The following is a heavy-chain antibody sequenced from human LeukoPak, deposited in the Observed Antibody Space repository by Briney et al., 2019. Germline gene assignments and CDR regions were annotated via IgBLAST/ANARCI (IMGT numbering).Heavy chain of an antibody. D-gene: IGHD3-22*01. V-gene: IGHV3-48*03. Sequence: GGSLRLSCAASGFTFSSYEMNWVRQAPGKGLEWVSYISSSGSTIYYADSVKGRFTISRDNSKNSLYLQMNSLRAEDTALYYCAKAYYYDSSGSLFHYWGQGTLVTVSS. CDR1: GFTFSSYE. J-gene: IGHJ4*02. CDR3: AKAYYYDSSGSLFHY. CDR2: ISSSGSTI.